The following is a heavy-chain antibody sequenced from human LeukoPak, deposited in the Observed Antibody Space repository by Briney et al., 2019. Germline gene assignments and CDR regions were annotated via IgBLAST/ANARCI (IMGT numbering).Heavy chain of an antibody. D-gene: IGHD6-13*01. Sequence: ASVKVSCKASGYTFTGYYMHWVRQAPGQGLEWMGWINPDSGGSNYAQEFQGRVTMTRDTAISTAYMELSRLRSDDTAVYYCARGHDSSSLYSPHDYWGQGTLVTVSS. V-gene: IGHV1-2*02. J-gene: IGHJ4*02. CDR3: ARGHDSSSLYSPHDY. CDR2: INPDSGGS. CDR1: GYTFTGYY.